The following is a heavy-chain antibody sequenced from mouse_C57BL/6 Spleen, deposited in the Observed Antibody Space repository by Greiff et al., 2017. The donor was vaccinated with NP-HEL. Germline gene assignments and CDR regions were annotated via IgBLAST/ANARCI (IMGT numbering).Heavy chain of an antibody. Sequence: EVQLQESGGGLVKPGGSLKLSCAASGFTFSSYAMSWVRQTPEKRLEWVATISDGGSYTYYPDNVKGRFTISRDNAKNNLYLQMSHLKSEDTAMYYCAREEDDGPYWYFDVWGTGTTVTVSS. CDR2: ISDGGSYT. CDR1: GFTFSSYA. CDR3: AREEDDGPYWYFDV. D-gene: IGHD2-3*01. J-gene: IGHJ1*03. V-gene: IGHV5-4*01.